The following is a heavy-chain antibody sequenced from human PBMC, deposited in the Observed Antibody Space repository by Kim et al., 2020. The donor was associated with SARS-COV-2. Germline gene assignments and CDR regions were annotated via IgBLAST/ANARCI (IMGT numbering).Heavy chain of an antibody. CDR2: IYTSGST. D-gene: IGHD3-3*01. Sequence: SETLSLTCTVSGGSISSYYWSWIRQPAGKGLECIGRIYTSGSTNYNPSLKSRVTMSVDTSKNQFSLKLSSVTAADTAVYYCARESYDFWSGYYPGLGNWFDPWGQGTLVTVSS. J-gene: IGHJ5*02. CDR1: GGSISSYY. V-gene: IGHV4-4*07. CDR3: ARESYDFWSGYYPGLGNWFDP.